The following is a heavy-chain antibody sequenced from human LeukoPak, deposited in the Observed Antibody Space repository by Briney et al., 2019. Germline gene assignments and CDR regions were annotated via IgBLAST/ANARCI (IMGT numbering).Heavy chain of an antibody. CDR1: GGSISSYS. D-gene: IGHD6-13*01. Sequence: PSETLSPTCTVSGGSISSYSWSWIRQPPGKGLEWIGYIYYRGSTNSNPSLKSRVTISVDTSKNQFSLKLRSVTAADTAVYYCARVSGEAAGTGFIDSWGQGTLVTVSS. CDR2: IYYRGST. CDR3: ARVSGEAAGTGFIDS. V-gene: IGHV4-59*01. J-gene: IGHJ4*02.